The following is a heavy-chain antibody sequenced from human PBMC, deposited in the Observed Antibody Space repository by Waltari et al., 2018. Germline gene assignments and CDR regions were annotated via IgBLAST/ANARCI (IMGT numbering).Heavy chain of an antibody. CDR2: IWYDGSNK. CDR1: GFTFSRYG. D-gene: IGHD4-17*01. CDR3: ASIGDGDYKAFDY. V-gene: IGHV3-33*01. Sequence: QVQLVESGGGVVQPGRSLRLSCAASGFTFSRYGMHWVRQAPGKGLEWVAVIWYDGSNKYYADSVKGRFTISRDNSKNTLYLQMNSLRAEDTAVYYCASIGDGDYKAFDYWGQGTLVTVSS. J-gene: IGHJ4*02.